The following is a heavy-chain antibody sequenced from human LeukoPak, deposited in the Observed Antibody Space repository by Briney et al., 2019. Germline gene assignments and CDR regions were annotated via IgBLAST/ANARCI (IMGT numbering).Heavy chain of an antibody. D-gene: IGHD3-9*01. CDR3: ARLHYDVLTGPFDY. J-gene: IGHJ4*02. V-gene: IGHV3-66*04. CDR2: IYSGGAK. CDR1: GITVNTNY. Sequence: PAGSLRLSGAASGITVNTNYMSWVRQAPGKGLERVSIIYSGGAKFYADSVKGRFTISRDNSKNMLWLQMISLRAEDTAVYYCARLHYDVLTGPFDYWGQGTLVTVSS.